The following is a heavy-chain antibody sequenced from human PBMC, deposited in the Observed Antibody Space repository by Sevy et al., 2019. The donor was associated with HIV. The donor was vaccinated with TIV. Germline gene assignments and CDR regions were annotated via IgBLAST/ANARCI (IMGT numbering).Heavy chain of an antibody. V-gene: IGHV3-23*01. CDR3: AKDAHDSSGYYYELYYYYYMDV. CDR2: ISGSGGST. Sequence: GGSLRLSCAASGFTFSSYAMSWVRQAPGKGLEWVSAISGSGGSTYYANSVKGRFTISRDNSKNTPYLQMNSLRAEDTAVYYCAKDAHDSSGYYYELYYYYYMDVWGKGTTVTVSS. J-gene: IGHJ6*03. D-gene: IGHD3-22*01. CDR1: GFTFSSYA.